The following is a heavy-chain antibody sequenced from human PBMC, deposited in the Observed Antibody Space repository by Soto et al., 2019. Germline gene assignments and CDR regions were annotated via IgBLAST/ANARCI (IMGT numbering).Heavy chain of an antibody. J-gene: IGHJ3*02. D-gene: IGHD1-26*01. V-gene: IGHV4-61*01. CDR2: IYYSGST. Sequence: QVQLQESGPGLVKPSETLSLTCTVSGGSVSSGSYYWSWIRQPPGKGLEWIGHIYYSGSTNYNPSLKSRVTISVDAPKNQFSLKLSSVAAADTVVYYRARWPNLQSELLPDAFNIWGHGTTVTVSS. CDR3: ARWPNLQSELLPDAFNI. CDR1: GGSVSSGSYY.